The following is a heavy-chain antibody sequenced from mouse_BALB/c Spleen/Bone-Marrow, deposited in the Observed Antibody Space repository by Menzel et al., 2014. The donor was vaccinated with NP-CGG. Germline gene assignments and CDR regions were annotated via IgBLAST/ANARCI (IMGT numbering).Heavy chain of an antibody. CDR1: GYAFTNYW. CDR3: TRGRSLDY. Sequence: QVQLQQSGTELVRPGTSVKISCKASGYAFTNYWLGWVKQRPGHGLEWIGDIYPGSGNTYYNEKFKGKATLTADKSSSTAYMQLSGLTSEDSAVYFCTRGRSLDYWGQGTTLTVSS. V-gene: IGHV1-63*01. J-gene: IGHJ2*01. CDR2: IYPGSGNT.